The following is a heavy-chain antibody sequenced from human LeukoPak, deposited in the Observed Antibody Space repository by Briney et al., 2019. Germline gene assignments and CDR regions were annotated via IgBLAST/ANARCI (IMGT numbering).Heavy chain of an antibody. Sequence: SETLSLTCTVSGGSISSYYWSWIREPAGKGLGWIGRIYTSGSTNYNPSLKSRVTMSVDTSKNQFSLKLSSVTAADTAVYYCARAIRGVDYWGQGTLVTVSS. CDR2: IYTSGST. CDR1: GGSISSYY. J-gene: IGHJ4*02. V-gene: IGHV4-4*07. CDR3: ARAIRGVDY. D-gene: IGHD2-2*02.